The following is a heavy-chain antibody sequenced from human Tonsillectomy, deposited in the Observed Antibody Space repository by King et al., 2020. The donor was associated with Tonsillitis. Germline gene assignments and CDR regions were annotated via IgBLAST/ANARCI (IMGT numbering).Heavy chain of an antibody. CDR3: ARLNIVPSSSGFDY. V-gene: IGHV4-39*07. CDR2: NYYSGST. D-gene: IGHD5-12*01. Sequence: QLQESGPGLVKPSETLSLTCTVSGGSISSSSYYWGWIRQPPGKGLEWIGSNYYSGSTYYNPSLKSRLTISVDTSKNQFSLKLSSVTAADTAVYYCARLNIVPSSSGFDYWGQGTLVTVSS. CDR1: GGSISSSSYY. J-gene: IGHJ4*02.